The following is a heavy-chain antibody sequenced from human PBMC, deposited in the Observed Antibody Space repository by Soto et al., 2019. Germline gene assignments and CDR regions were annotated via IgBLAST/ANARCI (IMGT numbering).Heavy chain of an antibody. J-gene: IGHJ3*02. CDR2: IIPIFGTA. CDR3: ARSLSITMIVVNVSGFDI. V-gene: IGHV1-69*13. D-gene: IGHD3-22*01. Sequence: SVKVSCKASGGTFSSYAISWVRQAPGQGLEWMGGIIPIFGTANCAQKFQGRVTITADESTSTAYMELSSLRSEDTAVYYCARSLSITMIVVNVSGFDIWGQGSMVTVSS. CDR1: GGTFSSYA.